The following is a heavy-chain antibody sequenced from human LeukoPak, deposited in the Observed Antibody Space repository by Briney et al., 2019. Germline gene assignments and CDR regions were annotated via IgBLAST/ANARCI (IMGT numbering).Heavy chain of an antibody. CDR3: ARVRVVAATRDEYNWFDP. J-gene: IGHJ5*02. V-gene: IGHV4-31*03. CDR1: GGSISSGGYY. Sequence: SETLSLTCTVSGGSISSGGYYWSWIRQHPGKGLEWIGYIYYSGSTYYNPSLKSRVTISVDTSKNQFSLKLCSVTAADTAVYYCARVRVVAATRDEYNWFDPWGQGTLVPVSS. D-gene: IGHD2-15*01. CDR2: IYYSGST.